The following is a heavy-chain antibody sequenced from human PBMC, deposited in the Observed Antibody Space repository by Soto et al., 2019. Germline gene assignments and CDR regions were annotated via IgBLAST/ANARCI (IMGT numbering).Heavy chain of an antibody. CDR3: ATPYYYDSSGYWGAFDI. CDR2: ISYSGST. J-gene: IGHJ3*02. V-gene: IGHV4-39*01. Sequence: LSLTCTVSGVSIISSSYYWGWIRQPPGKGLEWIGNISYSGSTYYNPSLKSRVTISVDTSKNKFSLRLSSVTAADTAVYYCATPYYYDSSGYWGAFDIWGQGTMVTVSS. D-gene: IGHD3-22*01. CDR1: GVSIISSSYY.